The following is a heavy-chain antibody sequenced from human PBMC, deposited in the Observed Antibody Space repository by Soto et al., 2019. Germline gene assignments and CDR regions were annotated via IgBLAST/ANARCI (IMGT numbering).Heavy chain of an antibody. CDR3: AKDRIAAADDYYYYMDV. J-gene: IGHJ6*03. CDR2: ISGSGGST. CDR1: GFTFSSYA. V-gene: IGHV3-23*01. D-gene: IGHD6-13*01. Sequence: GGSLRLSCAASGFTFSSYAMSWVRQAPGKGLEWVSAISGSGGSTYYADSVKGRFTISRDNSKNTLYLQMNSLRAEDTAVYYCAKDRIAAADDYYYYMDVWGKGTTVTVSS.